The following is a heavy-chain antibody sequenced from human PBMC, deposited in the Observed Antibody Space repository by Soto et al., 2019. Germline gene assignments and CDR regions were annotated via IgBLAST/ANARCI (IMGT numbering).Heavy chain of an antibody. Sequence: QVQLQESGPGLVRASETLSLSCTVSGVSLSSFYWNWIRQPAGGWLEWIGRVYVHGTTTYNPSLKRRITLSLDPSKNQFSLNLRSVPAADTALDVCAADTGGGARAFDYWGQGMLATVSS. V-gene: IGHV4-4*07. CDR2: VYVHGTT. CDR3: AADTGGGARAFDY. D-gene: IGHD3-16*01. J-gene: IGHJ4*02. CDR1: GVSLSSFY.